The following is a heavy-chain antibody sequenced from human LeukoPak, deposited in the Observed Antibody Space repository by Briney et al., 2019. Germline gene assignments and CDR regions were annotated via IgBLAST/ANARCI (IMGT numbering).Heavy chain of an antibody. Sequence: GGSLRLSCAASGFTFSDYYMSWIRQAPGKGLEWVSYISSSGSTIYYADSVKGRFTISRDNVKNSLYLQMNSLRAEDTAVYYCARDRRGYCTGTSCYQGNDYWGQGTLVTVSS. D-gene: IGHD2-2*01. V-gene: IGHV3-11*04. CDR3: ARDRRGYCTGTSCYQGNDY. CDR2: ISSSGSTI. CDR1: GFTFSDYY. J-gene: IGHJ4*02.